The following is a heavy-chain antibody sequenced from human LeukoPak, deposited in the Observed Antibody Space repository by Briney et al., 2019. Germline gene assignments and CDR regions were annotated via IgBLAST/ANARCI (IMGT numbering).Heavy chain of an antibody. D-gene: IGHD4-23*01. Sequence: GSLRLSCAASGFTFSSYAMSWVRQAPGKGLEWVSAISGSGGSTYYADSVKGRFTISRDNSKNTLYLQMNSLRAEDTAVYYCATHEVTVVTRSTFDYWGQGTLVTVSS. CDR3: ATHEVTVVTRSTFDY. CDR2: ISGSGGST. J-gene: IGHJ4*02. V-gene: IGHV3-23*01. CDR1: GFTFSSYA.